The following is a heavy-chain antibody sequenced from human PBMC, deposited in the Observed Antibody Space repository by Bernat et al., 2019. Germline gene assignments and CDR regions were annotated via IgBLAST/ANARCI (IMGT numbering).Heavy chain of an antibody. Sequence: QVQLQESGPGLVKPSQTLSLTCTVSGGSISSGDYYWGWIRQPPGKGLEWIGYIYYSGSTYYNPSLKSRVTISVDTSKNQFSLKLSSVTAADTAVYYCARERGLDTAMVHFDYWGQGTLVTVSS. CDR2: IYYSGST. J-gene: IGHJ4*02. V-gene: IGHV4-30-4*01. CDR1: GGSISSGDYY. CDR3: ARERGLDTAMVHFDY. D-gene: IGHD5-18*01.